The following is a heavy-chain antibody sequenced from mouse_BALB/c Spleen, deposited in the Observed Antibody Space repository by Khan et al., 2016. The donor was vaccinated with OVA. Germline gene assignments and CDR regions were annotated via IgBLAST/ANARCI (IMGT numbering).Heavy chain of an antibody. Sequence: EVELVESEGDLVKPGGSLKLSCAASGFTFSTYAMSWVRQTPDKRLEWVATISTGGDCIYYPDRVKGRLTISSDNAKNTMYLQMSSLSSEDTAMYYCARHNYGPFAYWGQGTLVTVSA. CDR1: GFTFSTYA. D-gene: IGHD1-1*01. V-gene: IGHV5-6*01. J-gene: IGHJ3*01. CDR3: ARHNYGPFAY. CDR2: ISTGGDCI.